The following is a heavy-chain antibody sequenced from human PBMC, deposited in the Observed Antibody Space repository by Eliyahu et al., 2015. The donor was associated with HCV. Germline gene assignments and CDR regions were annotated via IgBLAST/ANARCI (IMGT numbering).Heavy chain of an antibody. CDR1: GGTFTTYT. Sequence: EVKRPGSSVKVSCKASGGTFTTYTISWVRQAPGQGLEWLGGISPAFGTASYAQKFQGRVTITADESTGTAYMELRSLKSEDTALYYCALEGGSSGPRWFDPWGQGTLVTVSS. J-gene: IGHJ5*02. D-gene: IGHD6-19*01. CDR3: ALEGGSSGPRWFDP. V-gene: IGHV1-69*01. CDR2: ISPAFGTA.